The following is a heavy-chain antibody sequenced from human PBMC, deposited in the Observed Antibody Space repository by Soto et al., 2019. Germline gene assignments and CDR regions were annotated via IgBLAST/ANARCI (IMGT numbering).Heavy chain of an antibody. Sequence: QVQLVQSGPEVKKPGASVKVSCTASGYTFTRHGFSWVRQAPGQGLEWRGWISPYNVNTHYAQKVQGRVTMTADTSASTVYMELTSLRPDDTAIYFCAREGRIGWLGIENWCQGTLVTVSS. J-gene: IGHJ4*02. D-gene: IGHD6-19*01. CDR3: AREGRIGWLGIEN. CDR2: ISPYNVNT. CDR1: GYTFTRHG. V-gene: IGHV1-18*01.